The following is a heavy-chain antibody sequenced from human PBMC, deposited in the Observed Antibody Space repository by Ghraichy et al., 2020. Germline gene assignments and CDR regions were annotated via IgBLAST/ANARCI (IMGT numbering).Heavy chain of an antibody. Sequence: SETLSLTCTVSGGSINSYYWSWIRQPPGKGLEWIGYIYYSGSTNYNPSLKSRVTMSVDTSKNQFSLRLSSVTPADTAVYYCARDDPSYGGLHSWGQGTLVTVSS. CDR2: IYYSGST. CDR3: ARDDPSYGGLHS. CDR1: GGSINSYY. J-gene: IGHJ4*02. D-gene: IGHD4-23*01. V-gene: IGHV4-59*01.